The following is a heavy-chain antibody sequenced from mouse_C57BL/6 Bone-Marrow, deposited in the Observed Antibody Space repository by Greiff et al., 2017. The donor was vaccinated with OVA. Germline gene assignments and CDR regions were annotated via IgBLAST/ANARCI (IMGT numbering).Heavy chain of an antibody. CDR3: ARNFTSTYCYAMDY. CDR2: INPSTGGT. Sequence: VQLQQSGPELVKPGASVKISCKASGYSFTGYYMNWVKQSPEKSLEWIGEINPSTGGTTYNQKFKAKATLTVDKSSSTAYMQLKSLTSEDSAVYYCARNFTSTYCYAMDYWGQGTSVTVSS. J-gene: IGHJ4*01. V-gene: IGHV1-42*01. D-gene: IGHD6-1*01. CDR1: GYSFTGYY.